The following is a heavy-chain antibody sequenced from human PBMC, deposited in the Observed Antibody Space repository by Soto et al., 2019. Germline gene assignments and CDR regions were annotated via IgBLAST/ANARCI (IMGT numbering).Heavy chain of an antibody. D-gene: IGHD3-22*01. J-gene: IGHJ4*02. V-gene: IGHV3-23*01. CDR3: AKSPGMYYYDSSGYYHYDY. Sequence: PGGSLRLSCAASGFTFSTYAMTWVRQGPGKGLEWVSAISGSGASTYYADSVKGRFTISRDNSKNTVYLQMNSLRAEDTAVYYCAKSPGMYYYDSSGYYHYDYWGQGTLVTVSS. CDR2: ISGSGAST. CDR1: GFTFSTYA.